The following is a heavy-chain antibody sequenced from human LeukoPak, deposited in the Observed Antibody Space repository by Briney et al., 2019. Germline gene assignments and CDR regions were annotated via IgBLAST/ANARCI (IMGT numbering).Heavy chain of an antibody. J-gene: IGHJ4*02. CDR2: IRFDGSNK. Sequence: GGSLRLSCAASGFTFSNYGVHWVRQAPGKGLEWVSFIRFDGSNKYYADSVKGRFTISRDSSKNTLYLQVNGLRTEDTAVYYCAKDRLLNCRGDCYIFDYWGQGTVVTVSS. CDR1: GFTFSNYG. CDR3: AKDRLLNCRGDCYIFDY. D-gene: IGHD2-21*02. V-gene: IGHV3-30*02.